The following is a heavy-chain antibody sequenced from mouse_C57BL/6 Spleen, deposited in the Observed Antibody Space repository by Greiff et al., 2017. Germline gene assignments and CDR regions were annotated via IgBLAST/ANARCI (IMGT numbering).Heavy chain of an antibody. CDR3: ARSRGNYFDY. J-gene: IGHJ2*01. V-gene: IGHV1-61*01. CDR1: GYTFTSYW. D-gene: IGHD2-14*01. CDR2: IYPSDSET. Sequence: VQLQQPGAELVRPGSSVKLSCKASGYTFTSYWMDWVKQRPGQGLEWIGNIYPSDSETHYNQKFKDKATLTVDKSSSTAYMQLSSLTSEDSAVYYCARSRGNYFDYWGQGTTLTVSS.